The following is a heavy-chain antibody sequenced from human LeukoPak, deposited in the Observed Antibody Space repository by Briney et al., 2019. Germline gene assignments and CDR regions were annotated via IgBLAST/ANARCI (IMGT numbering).Heavy chain of an antibody. J-gene: IGHJ5*02. CDR1: GFTFSSYA. Sequence: PGGSLRLSCAASGFTFSSYAMSWVRQAPGKGLEWVSAISGSGGSTYYAGSVKGRFTISRDNSKNTLYLQMNSLRAEDTAVYYCANDDFWSGYPDPWGQGTLVTVSS. D-gene: IGHD3-3*01. CDR2: ISGSGGST. V-gene: IGHV3-23*01. CDR3: ANDDFWSGYPDP.